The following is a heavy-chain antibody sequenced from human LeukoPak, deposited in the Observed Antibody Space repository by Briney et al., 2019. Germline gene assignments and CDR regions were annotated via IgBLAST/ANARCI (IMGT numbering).Heavy chain of an antibody. D-gene: IGHD1-26*01. CDR1: GYTFTSYA. CDR3: ARSGSRIVGATKGPSSWFDP. V-gene: IGHV1-3*01. Sequence: GASVKVSCKASGYTFTSYAMHWVRQAPGQRLEWMGWINAGNGNTKYSQKFQGRVTITRDTSASTAYMELSSLRSEDTAVYYCARSGSRIVGATKGPSSWFDPWGQGTLVTVSS. J-gene: IGHJ5*02. CDR2: INAGNGNT.